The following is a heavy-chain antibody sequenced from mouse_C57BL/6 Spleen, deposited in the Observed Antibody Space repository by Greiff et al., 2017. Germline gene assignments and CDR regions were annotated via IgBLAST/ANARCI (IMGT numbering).Heavy chain of an antibody. CDR3: AGYYGNRNWYFDV. Sequence: QVQLKESGPGLVQPSQRLSITCTVSGFSLTSYGVHWVRQSPGKGLEWLGVIWSGGSTDYNAAFISRLSISKDNSKSQVFLKMNSLQADDTAIEYCAGYYGNRNWYFDVWGTGTTVTVSS. D-gene: IGHD1-1*01. V-gene: IGHV2-2*01. CDR1: GFSLTSYG. CDR2: IWSGGST. J-gene: IGHJ1*03.